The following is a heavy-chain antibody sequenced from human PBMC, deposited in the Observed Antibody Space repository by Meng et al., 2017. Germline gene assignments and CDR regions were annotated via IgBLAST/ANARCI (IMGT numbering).Heavy chain of an antibody. J-gene: IGHJ4*02. V-gene: IGHV3-66*02. CDR1: GFTVSSNY. CDR2: IYSGGST. D-gene: IGHD4-17*01. Sequence: GESLKISCAASGFTVSSNYMSWVRQAPGKGLEWVSVIYSGGSTYYADSVKGRFTISRDNSKNTLYLQMNSLRAGDTAVYYCATDDYGDYGAFDYWGQGTLVTVSS. CDR3: ATDDYGDYGAFDY.